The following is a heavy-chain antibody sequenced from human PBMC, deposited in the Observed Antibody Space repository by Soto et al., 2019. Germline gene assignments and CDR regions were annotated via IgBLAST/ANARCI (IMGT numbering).Heavy chain of an antibody. D-gene: IGHD4-17*01. CDR2: IYHSGST. J-gene: IGHJ5*02. CDR3: TTCYGDYVRWFDP. Sequence: QVQLQESGPGLVKPSGTLSLTCAVSGGSISSSNWWSWVRQPPGKGLEWIGEIYHSGSTNYNPSPKSRGTISVDKAKNQFSLKLSSVTAADTAVYYCTTCYGDYVRWFDPWGQGTLVTVSS. CDR1: GGSISSSNW. V-gene: IGHV4-4*02.